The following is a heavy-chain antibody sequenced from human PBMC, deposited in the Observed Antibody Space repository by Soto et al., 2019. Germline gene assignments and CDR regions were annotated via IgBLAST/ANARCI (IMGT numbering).Heavy chain of an antibody. CDR1: GGSFSGYY. D-gene: IGHD1-1*01. CDR2: INHSGST. CDR3: ARESKWNDEYYFDY. Sequence: ETLSLTCAAYGGSFSGYYWSWIRQPPGKGLEWIGEINHSGSTNYNPSLKSRVTISVDTSKNQFSLKLSSVTAADTAVFYCARESKWNDEYYFDYWGQGTQVTVSS. J-gene: IGHJ4*02. V-gene: IGHV4-34*01.